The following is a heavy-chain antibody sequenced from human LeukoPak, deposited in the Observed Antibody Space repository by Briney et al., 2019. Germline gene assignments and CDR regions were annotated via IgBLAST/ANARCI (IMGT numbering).Heavy chain of an antibody. CDR2: IKSKADGGTT. J-gene: IGHJ4*02. Sequence: GGSLRLSCAASGFTFSNAWMSWVRQAPGKGLEWVGRIKSKADGGTTDYAAPVKGRFTIARDDSKNTLYLQMNSLRAEDTALYYCARGTYYYDSSGYPNFDYWGQGTLVTVSS. CDR3: ARGTYYYDSSGYPNFDY. V-gene: IGHV3-15*05. D-gene: IGHD3-22*01. CDR1: GFTFSNAW.